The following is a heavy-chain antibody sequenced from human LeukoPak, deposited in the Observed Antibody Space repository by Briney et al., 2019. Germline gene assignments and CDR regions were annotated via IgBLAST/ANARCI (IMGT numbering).Heavy chain of an antibody. CDR3: ARVFDSGSQAYFYYMDI. CDR2: IYSSGST. J-gene: IGHJ6*03. CDR1: PGSISNYY. V-gene: IGHV4-4*07. D-gene: IGHD3-10*01. Sequence: SETLSLTCTVSPGSISNYYWSWIRQPAGKGLEWIGLIYSSGSTSYNPSLKSRVTMSVDTSKNQFSLKVSSVTAADTAVYYCARVFDSGSQAYFYYMDIWGKGTTVTIFS.